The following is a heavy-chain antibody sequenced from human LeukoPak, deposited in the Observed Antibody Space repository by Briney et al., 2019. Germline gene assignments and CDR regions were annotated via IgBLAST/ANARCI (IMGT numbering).Heavy chain of an antibody. D-gene: IGHD2-15*01. CDR3: ARDHELGYCSGGSCYSGYFDY. CDR2: IIPIFGRA. CDR1: GGTFSSYA. V-gene: IGHV1-69*01. J-gene: IGHJ4*02. Sequence: SSVKVSCKASGGTFSSYAISWVRQAPAQGLEWMGGIIPIFGRANNAHKFQGRVTITAEESTSTAYMELSSLRSEDTAVYYCARDHELGYCSGGSCYSGYFDYWGQGTLVTVSS.